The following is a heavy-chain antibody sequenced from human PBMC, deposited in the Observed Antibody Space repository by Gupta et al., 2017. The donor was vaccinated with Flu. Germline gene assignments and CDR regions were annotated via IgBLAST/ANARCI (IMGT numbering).Heavy chain of an antibody. J-gene: IGHJ4*02. CDR1: GDSVSSTSVA. CDR2: TYQRSKWYN. D-gene: IGHD6-13*01. Sequence: QIQLQQSGPGLVKPSQTLSLTCAISGDSVSSTSVAWNWIRQSPSRGLEWLGRTYQRSKWYNDYAVSVKSRITINPDTSRNQISLQLNSVTPEDTAVYYCARGGRGSSSWYVPFDYWGQGVLVTVSS. CDR3: ARGGRGSSSWYVPFDY. V-gene: IGHV6-1*01.